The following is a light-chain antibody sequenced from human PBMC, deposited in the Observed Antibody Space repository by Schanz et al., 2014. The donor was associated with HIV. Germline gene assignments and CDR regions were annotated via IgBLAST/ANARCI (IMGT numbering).Light chain of an antibody. Sequence: QSALTQPRSVSGSPGQSVTISCTGTSSDVGGYNYVSWYQQHPDKAPKLIIYDVNNRPSGVSNRFSGSKSGNTASLTISGLQAEDEADYYCSSYTSSSTLYVFGTGTKLTVL. CDR1: SSDVGGYNY. CDR2: DVN. CDR3: SSYTSSSTLYV. V-gene: IGLV2-14*03. J-gene: IGLJ1*01.